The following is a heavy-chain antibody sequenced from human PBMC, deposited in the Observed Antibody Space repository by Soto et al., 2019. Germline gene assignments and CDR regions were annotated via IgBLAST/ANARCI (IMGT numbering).Heavy chain of an antibody. CDR1: GFTFSSYA. CDR2: ISGSGGST. CDR3: AKLAFGGYYSPNYFDY. D-gene: IGHD3-16*01. V-gene: IGHV3-23*01. Sequence: GGSLRLSCATSGFTFSSYAMSWVRQAPGKGLEWVSAISGSGGSTYYADSVKGRFTISRDNSKNTLYLQMNSLRAEDTAVYYCAKLAFGGYYSPNYFDYWGQGTLVTVSS. J-gene: IGHJ4*02.